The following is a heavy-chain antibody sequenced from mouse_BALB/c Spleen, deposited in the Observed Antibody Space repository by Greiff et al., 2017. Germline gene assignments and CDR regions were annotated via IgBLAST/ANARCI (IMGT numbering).Heavy chain of an antibody. CDR1: GFTFSSFG. CDR2: ISSGSSTI. V-gene: IGHV5-17*02. D-gene: IGHD1-1*01. Sequence: DVMLVESGGGLVQPGGSRKFSCAASGFTFSSFGMHWVRQAPEKGLEWVAYISSGSSTIYYADTVKGRFTISRDNPKNTLFLHMTSLRSEDTAMYYCARRGDYYGSSLSFDYWGQGTTLTVSS. CDR3: ARRGDYYGSSLSFDY. J-gene: IGHJ2*01.